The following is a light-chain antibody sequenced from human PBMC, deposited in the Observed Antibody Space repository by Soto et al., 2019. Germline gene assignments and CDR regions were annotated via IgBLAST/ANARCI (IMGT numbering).Light chain of an antibody. J-gene: IGLJ1*01. CDR2: EVN. CDR3: SSYAGSNNYV. Sequence: QSALTQPPSASGSPGQSVTISCTGTSSDVGAYNYLSWYQQHPGKAPKLMIYEVNKRPSGVPDRFSGSKSGNTASLTVSGLQAEDEADYYCSSYAGSNNYVFGTGTKLTVL. CDR1: SSDVGAYNY. V-gene: IGLV2-8*01.